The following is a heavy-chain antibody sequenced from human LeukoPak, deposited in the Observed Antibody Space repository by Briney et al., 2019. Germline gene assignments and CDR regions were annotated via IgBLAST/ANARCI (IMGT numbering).Heavy chain of an antibody. CDR2: IRYDGSNK. CDR3: AKDRLEYYYGSSGYYGFDY. D-gene: IGHD3-22*01. CDR1: GFTFSSYG. J-gene: IGHJ4*02. Sequence: GGSLRLSCAASGFTFSSYGMHWVRQAPGKGLEWVAFIRYDGSNKYYADSVKGRFTISRDNSKNTLYLQMNSLRAEDTAVYYCAKDRLEYYYGSSGYYGFDYWGQGTLVTVSS. V-gene: IGHV3-30*02.